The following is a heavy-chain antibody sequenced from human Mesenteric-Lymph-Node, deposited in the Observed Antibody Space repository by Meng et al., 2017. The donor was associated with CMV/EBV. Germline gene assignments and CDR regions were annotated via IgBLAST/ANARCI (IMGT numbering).Heavy chain of an antibody. CDR2: IRYDGSNK. CDR1: GFTFSSYG. CDR3: ARVGFYGDNSRGVLDY. J-gene: IGHJ4*02. D-gene: IGHD4-23*01. Sequence: GGSLRLSCAASGFTFSSYGMHWVRQAPGKGLEWVAFIRYDGSNKYYADSVKGRFTISRDNSKNTLYLQMNSLRAEDTAVYYCARVGFYGDNSRGVLDYWGQGTQVTVSS. V-gene: IGHV3-30*02.